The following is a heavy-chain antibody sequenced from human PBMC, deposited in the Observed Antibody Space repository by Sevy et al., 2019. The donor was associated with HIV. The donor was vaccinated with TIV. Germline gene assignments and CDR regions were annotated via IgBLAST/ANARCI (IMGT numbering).Heavy chain of an antibody. Sequence: GGSLRLSCAASGFTFSSYGMHWVRQAPGKGLEWVAVISFDGSDKYYADSVKGRFTISRDNSKKTLYLQMNSLRGEDTAVYYCAKYGGHCSSTSCKYSFDYWGQGTQVTVSS. D-gene: IGHD2-2*01. CDR2: ISFDGSDK. J-gene: IGHJ4*02. CDR1: GFTFSSYG. V-gene: IGHV3-30*18. CDR3: AKYGGHCSSTSCKYSFDY.